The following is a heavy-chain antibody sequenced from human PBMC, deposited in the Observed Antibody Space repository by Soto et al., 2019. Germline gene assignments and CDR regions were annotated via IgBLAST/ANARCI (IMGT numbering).Heavy chain of an antibody. CDR1: GYTFTSYA. Sequence: QVQLVQSGAEVKKPGASVKVSCKASGYTFTSYAMHWVRQAPGQRLEWMGWINAGNGNTKYSQKFQGRVTIIRDTSASTAYMELSSLRSEVTAVYDCAGGASPLIDYWGQGTLVTVSS. D-gene: IGHD3-16*01. CDR2: INAGNGNT. V-gene: IGHV1-3*01. J-gene: IGHJ4*02. CDR3: AGGASPLIDY.